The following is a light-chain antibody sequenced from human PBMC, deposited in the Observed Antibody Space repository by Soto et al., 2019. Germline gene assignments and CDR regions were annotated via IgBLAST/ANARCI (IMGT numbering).Light chain of an antibody. CDR2: GAS. CDR3: QQYNTWPT. V-gene: IGKV3-15*01. Sequence: EIVMTQSPATLSVSPGERATLSCRASQSVSSNLAWYQKKPGQAPRHLIYGASDRATGIPARFSGSGSETEFSLTFSSLLSEDFAVYFCQQYNTWPTFGQGTKVDIK. CDR1: QSVSSN. J-gene: IGKJ1*01.